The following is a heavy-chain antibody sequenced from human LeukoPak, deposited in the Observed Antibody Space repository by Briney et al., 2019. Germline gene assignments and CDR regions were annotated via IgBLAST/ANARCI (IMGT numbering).Heavy chain of an antibody. Sequence: GGSLRLSCAASGFTFSSYAMHWVRQAPGKGLEWVAVISYDGSNKYYADSVKGRFTISRDNSKNTLYLQMNSLRAEDTAVYYCANRGDGSGSYDYWGQGTLVTVSS. V-gene: IGHV3-30*04. CDR3: ANRGDGSGSYDY. D-gene: IGHD3-10*01. CDR2: ISYDGSNK. CDR1: GFTFSSYA. J-gene: IGHJ4*02.